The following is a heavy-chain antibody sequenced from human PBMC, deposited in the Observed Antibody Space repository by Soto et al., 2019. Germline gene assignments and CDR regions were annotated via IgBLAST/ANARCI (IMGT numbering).Heavy chain of an antibody. V-gene: IGHV1-3*01. J-gene: IGHJ4*02. CDR1: GYTFTSYA. CDR3: ARGAVSGKFDF. D-gene: IGHD6-19*01. Sequence: GASVKVSCKASGYTFTSYAMHWVRQAPGQRPEWMGWIHAGNGNTKFSQRFQGRVTITRDISATTADMELSSLTFEDTAVYYCARGAVSGKFDFWGQGTLVTVSS. CDR2: IHAGNGNT.